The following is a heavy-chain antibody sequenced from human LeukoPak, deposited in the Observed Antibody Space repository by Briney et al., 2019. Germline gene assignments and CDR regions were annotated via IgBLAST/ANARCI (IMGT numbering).Heavy chain of an antibody. D-gene: IGHD4-17*01. J-gene: IGHJ3*02. CDR3: ARDYGDYLDAFDI. CDR1: GFTFRTYW. V-gene: IGHV3-23*01. CDR2: ISGSGGST. Sequence: LAGGSLRLSCAASGFTFRTYWMSWVRQAPGKGLEWVSAISGSGGSTYYADSVKGRFTISRDNSKNTLYLQMNSLRAEDTAVYYCARDYGDYLDAFDIWGQGTMVTVSS.